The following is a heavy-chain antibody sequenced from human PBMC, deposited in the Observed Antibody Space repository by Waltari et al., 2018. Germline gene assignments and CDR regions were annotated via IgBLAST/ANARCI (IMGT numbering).Heavy chain of an antibody. D-gene: IGHD3-16*01. V-gene: IGHV3-74*01. CDR2: INTDGSST. CDR3: ARDGGGNGYIHY. Sequence: EVQLVESGGGLVQPGGSLRLSCEASGFTFRSSYMHWVRQAPGKGLVWVSRINTDGSSTNYADSVKGRFTISRDNGKNTLYLQMNSLRAEDAAVYYCARDGGGNGYIHYWGQGTLVTVSS. J-gene: IGHJ4*02. CDR1: GFTFRSSY.